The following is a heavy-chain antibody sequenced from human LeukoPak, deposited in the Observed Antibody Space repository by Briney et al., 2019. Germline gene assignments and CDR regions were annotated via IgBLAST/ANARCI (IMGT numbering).Heavy chain of an antibody. CDR1: GGTFSSYA. D-gene: IGHD3-16*01. V-gene: IGHV3-23*01. J-gene: IGHJ4*02. CDR2: IGGTGVRT. Sequence: SCKASGGTFSSYAMSWVRQAPGKGLEGVSTIGGTGVRTYYADSVKGRFTISRDNSKNTLYLQINSLRAEDTAVYFCAKDRLGGPYFFHYWGQGTLVTVSS. CDR3: AKDRLGGPYFFHY.